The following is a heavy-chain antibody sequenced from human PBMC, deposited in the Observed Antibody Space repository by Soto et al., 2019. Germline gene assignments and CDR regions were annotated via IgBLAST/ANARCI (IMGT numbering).Heavy chain of an antibody. CDR3: ARAPPHSSSNSWVRYSYYGMDV. D-gene: IGHD6-13*01. V-gene: IGHV1-8*01. J-gene: IGHJ6*02. CDR1: GYTFTSYD. CDR2: MNPNSGNT. Sequence: QVQLVQSGAEVKKPGASVKVSCKASGYTFTSYDINWVRQATGQGLEWMGWMNPNSGNTGYAQKFQGRVTMTRNTSISTAYMELSSLRSEDTAVYYCARAPPHSSSNSWVRYSYYGMDVWGQGTTVTVSS.